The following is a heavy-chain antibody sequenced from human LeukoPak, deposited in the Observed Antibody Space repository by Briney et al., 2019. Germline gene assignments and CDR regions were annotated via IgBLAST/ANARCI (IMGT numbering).Heavy chain of an antibody. V-gene: IGHV1-2*02. D-gene: IGHD3-22*01. J-gene: IGHJ5*02. CDR2: INPNSGGT. CDR1: GYTFTGYY. Sequence: WASVKVSCKASGYTFTGYYMHWVRQAPGQGLEWMGWINPNSGGTNYAQKFQGRVTMTRDTSISTAYMELSRLRSDDTAVYYCAITSINTYYYDSSGYSLGWFDPWGQGTLVTVSS. CDR3: AITSINTYYYDSSGYSLGWFDP.